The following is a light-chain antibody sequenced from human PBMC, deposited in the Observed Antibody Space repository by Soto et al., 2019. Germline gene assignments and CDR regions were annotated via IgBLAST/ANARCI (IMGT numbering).Light chain of an antibody. CDR1: QNINNY. CDR2: AAS. V-gene: IGKV1-39*01. J-gene: IGKJ1*01. CDR3: QQSYSTLWGT. Sequence: DIQMTQSPSSLSASVGDRVTITCRASQNINNYLNWYQQKPGKAPKLLIYAASSLQSGVPSRFSGSGSGTDFTLTIISLQPEDFATYYCQQSYSTLWGTCGQGTKVEIK.